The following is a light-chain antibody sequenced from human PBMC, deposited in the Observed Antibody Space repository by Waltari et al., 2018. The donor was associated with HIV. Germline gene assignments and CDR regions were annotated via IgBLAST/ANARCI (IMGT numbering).Light chain of an antibody. CDR3: SSYTSSSTLRV. V-gene: IGLV2-14*01. CDR1: SSDVGGYNY. J-gene: IGLJ3*02. Sequence: QSALTQPASVSGSPGQSITISCTGTSSDVGGYNYVSWYQQHPGKAPKRMIYEVSNRPSGVSNRFSGSKSGNTASLTSSGLQAEDEADYYCSSYTSSSTLRVFGGGTKLTVL. CDR2: EVS.